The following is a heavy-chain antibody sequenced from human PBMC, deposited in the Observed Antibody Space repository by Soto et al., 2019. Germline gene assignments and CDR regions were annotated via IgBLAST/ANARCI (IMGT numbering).Heavy chain of an antibody. CDR3: ARDLAAGDY. CDR1: GYTFINYY. CDR2: FNPTSGST. J-gene: IGHJ4*02. Sequence: QVQLVQSGAEVKKPGASVKLSCKASGYTFINYYIHWVRQAPGQGLEWMGIFNPTSGSTNYAQKFQGRVTFTMDTSTRTVYMELSSLRFDDTAVYYCARDLAAGDYWGQGPLITVSS. V-gene: IGHV1-46*01. D-gene: IGHD6-13*01.